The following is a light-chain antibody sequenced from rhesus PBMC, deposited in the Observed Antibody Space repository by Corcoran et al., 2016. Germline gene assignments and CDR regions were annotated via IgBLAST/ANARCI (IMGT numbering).Light chain of an antibody. CDR2: KAS. CDR3: QKYNTVVT. Sequence: DIQMTQSPSSLSASVGDRVTITCRASQDISYWLAWYQQTPGKAPNLLIYKASSLQSGVPSRLSGSGSGTDFTLTISRLQPEDVATYYCQKYNTVVTFGGGTKVEIK. J-gene: IGKJ4*01. CDR1: QDISYW. V-gene: IGKV1-21*01.